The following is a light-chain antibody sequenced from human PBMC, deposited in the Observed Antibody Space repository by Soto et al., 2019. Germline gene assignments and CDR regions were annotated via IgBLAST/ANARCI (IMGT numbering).Light chain of an antibody. CDR1: QSVKTF. Sequence: EIVLTQSPATLSLSPGERATLSCRASQSVKTFLVWYQQRPGQAPRLLIYDASNRATGIPARFSGSGSGTDFTLTSSSLEPEDFAVYYCQQRSNWPLTFGGGTKVDIK. CDR3: QQRSNWPLT. CDR2: DAS. J-gene: IGKJ4*01. V-gene: IGKV3-11*01.